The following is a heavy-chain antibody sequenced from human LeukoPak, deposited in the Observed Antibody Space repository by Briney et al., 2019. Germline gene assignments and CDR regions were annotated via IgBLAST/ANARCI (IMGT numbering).Heavy chain of an antibody. D-gene: IGHD3-22*01. CDR2: INHSGST. Sequence: SETLSLTCAVYGGSFSGDYWSWIRQPPGKGLEWSGEINHSGSTNYNPSLKSRVTISVDTSKNQFPLKLSSVTAADTAVYYCARTYYYDSSGYSDDAFDIWGQGTMVTVSS. J-gene: IGHJ3*02. V-gene: IGHV4-34*01. CDR3: ARTYYYDSSGYSDDAFDI. CDR1: GGSFSGDY.